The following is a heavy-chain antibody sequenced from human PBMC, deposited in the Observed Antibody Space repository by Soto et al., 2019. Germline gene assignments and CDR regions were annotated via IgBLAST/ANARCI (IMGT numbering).Heavy chain of an antibody. CDR1: GGSISSSNW. D-gene: IGHD2-21*01. J-gene: IGHJ6*02. CDR2: IYHSGST. V-gene: IGHV4-4*02. Sequence: SETLSLTCAVSGGSISSSNWWSWVRQPPGKGLEWIGEIYHSGSTNYNPSLKSRVTISVDKSKNQFSLKLSSVTAADTAVYYCARDQRGAIAPSAQYYSSYSGMDVGGQGTTVPVSS. CDR3: ARDQRGAIAPSAQYYSSYSGMDV.